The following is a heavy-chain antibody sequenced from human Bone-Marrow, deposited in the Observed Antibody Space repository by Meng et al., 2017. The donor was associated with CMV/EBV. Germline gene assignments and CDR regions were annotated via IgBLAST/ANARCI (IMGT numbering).Heavy chain of an antibody. V-gene: IGHV4-34*01. J-gene: IGHJ5*02. CDR2: INHSGST. D-gene: IGHD4-23*01. CDR3: AREKGNYGGAYNWFDP. CDR1: GGSFSGYY. Sequence: SETLSLTCTVYGGSFSGYYWSWIRQPPGKGLEWIGEINHSGSTNYNPSLKSRVTISVDTSKNQFSLKLSSVTAADTAVYYCAREKGNYGGAYNWFDPWGQGTLVT.